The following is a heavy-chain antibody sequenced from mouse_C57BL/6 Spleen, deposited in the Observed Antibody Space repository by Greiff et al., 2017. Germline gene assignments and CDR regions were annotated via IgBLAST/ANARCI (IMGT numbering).Heavy chain of an antibody. CDR2: IYPRSGNT. Sequence: QVQLQQSGAELARPGASVKLSCKASGYTFTSYGISWVKQRTGQGLEWIGEIYPRSGNTYYNEKFKGKATLTADKSSSPAYMGLRSLTSEDSAVYFCASITTVVEGFAYWGQGTLVTVSA. CDR3: ASITTVVEGFAY. V-gene: IGHV1-81*01. D-gene: IGHD1-1*01. J-gene: IGHJ3*01. CDR1: GYTFTSYG.